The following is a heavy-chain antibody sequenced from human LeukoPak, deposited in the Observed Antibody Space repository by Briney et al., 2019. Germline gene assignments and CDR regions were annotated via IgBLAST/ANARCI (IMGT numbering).Heavy chain of an antibody. V-gene: IGHV1-8*01. CDR2: MSPNNGDT. Sequence: ASVNVSCKTSGYTFTNYDINWVRQAPGQGLEWLGWMSPNNGDTGYAQKFQGRVTMTRDTSTNTAYMELRGLTSEDTAVYYCARNPPRTGDFNSWGQGALVTVSS. J-gene: IGHJ4*02. CDR3: ARNPPRTGDFNS. D-gene: IGHD7-27*01. CDR1: GYTFTNYD.